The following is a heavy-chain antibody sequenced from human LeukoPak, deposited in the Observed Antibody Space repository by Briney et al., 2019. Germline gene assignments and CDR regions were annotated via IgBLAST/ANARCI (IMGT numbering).Heavy chain of an antibody. D-gene: IGHD3-10*01. CDR1: GGSISSYY. CDR3: ARARYYYGSGSSFDP. V-gene: IGHV4-59*01. CDR2: IYYSGST. J-gene: IGHJ5*02. Sequence: SETLSLTCTVSGGSISSYYWSWIRQPPGKGLEWIGYIYYSGSTNYNPSLKSRVTISVDTSKNQFSLKLSSVTAANTAVYYCARARYYYGSGSSFDPWGQGTLVTVSS.